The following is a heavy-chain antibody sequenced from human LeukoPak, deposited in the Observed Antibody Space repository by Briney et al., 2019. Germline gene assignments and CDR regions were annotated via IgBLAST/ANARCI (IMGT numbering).Heavy chain of an antibody. J-gene: IGHJ4*02. Sequence: PGGSLRLSCAASGFTFRSYAMNWVRQAPGKGLEWVSGISGNGGSTYYADSVKGRFTISRDNSKNTLYLQMNSLRAEDTAVYYCAKDSSGYSFDYWGQGTLVTVSS. D-gene: IGHD3-22*01. CDR1: GFTFRSYA. CDR3: AKDSSGYSFDY. CDR2: ISGNGGST. V-gene: IGHV3-23*01.